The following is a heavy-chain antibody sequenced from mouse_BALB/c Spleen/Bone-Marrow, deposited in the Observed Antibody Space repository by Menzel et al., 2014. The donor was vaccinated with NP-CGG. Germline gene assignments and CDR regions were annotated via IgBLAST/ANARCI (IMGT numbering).Heavy chain of an antibody. J-gene: IGHJ4*01. Sequence: VQLKDSGPELVKPGASMKISCKASGYSFTGYTMNWVKQSHGKNLEWIGLINPYNGGTSYNQEFKGKATLTVDKSSSTAYMELLSLTSEDSAVYYCARNNDYDEEDYAMDYWGQGTSVTVSS. V-gene: IGHV1-26*01. CDR2: INPYNGGT. CDR3: ARNNDYDEEDYAMDY. D-gene: IGHD2-4*01. CDR1: GYSFTGYT.